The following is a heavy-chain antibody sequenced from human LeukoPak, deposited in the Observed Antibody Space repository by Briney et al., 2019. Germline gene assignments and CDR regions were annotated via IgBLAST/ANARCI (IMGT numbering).Heavy chain of an antibody. V-gene: IGHV3-74*01. CDR2: INSDGSST. J-gene: IGHJ4*02. D-gene: IGHD4-17*01. CDR3: AREFTHGDHFDY. CDR1: GFTFSSYA. Sequence: PGGSLRLSCAASGFTFSSYAMSWVRQAPGKGLVWVSRINSDGSSTSYADSVKGRFTISRDNAKNTLYLQMNSLRAEDTAVYYCAREFTHGDHFDYWGQGTLVTVSS.